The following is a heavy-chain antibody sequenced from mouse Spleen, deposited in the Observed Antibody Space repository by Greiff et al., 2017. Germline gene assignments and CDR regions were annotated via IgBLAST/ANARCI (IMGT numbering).Heavy chain of an antibody. CDR3: ARSLELGEAMDY. D-gene: IGHD4-1*01. V-gene: IGHV1-53*01. Sequence: QVQLQQSGTELVKPGASVKLSCKASGYTFTSYWMHWVKQRPGQGLEWIGNINPSNGGTNYNEKFKSKATLTVDKSSSTAYMQLGSLTSEDSAVYYCARSLELGEAMDYWGQGTSVTVSS. J-gene: IGHJ4*01. CDR2: INPSNGGT. CDR1: GYTFTSYW.